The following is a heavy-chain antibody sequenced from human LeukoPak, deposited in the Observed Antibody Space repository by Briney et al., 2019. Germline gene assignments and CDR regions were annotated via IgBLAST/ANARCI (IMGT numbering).Heavy chain of an antibody. CDR1: GFTFSSYG. CDR2: ISYDGSNK. D-gene: IGHD5-24*01. J-gene: IGHJ6*03. V-gene: IGHV3-30*18. CDR3: AKDSWLQGYMDV. Sequence: GGSLRLSCAASGFTFSSYGMHWVRQAPGKGLEWVAVISYDGSNKYYADSVKGRFTISRDNSKNTLYLQMNSLRAEDTAVYYCAKDSWLQGYMDVWGKGTTVTVSS.